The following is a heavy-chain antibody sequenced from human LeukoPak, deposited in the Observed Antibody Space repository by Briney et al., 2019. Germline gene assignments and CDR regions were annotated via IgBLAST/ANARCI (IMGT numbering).Heavy chain of an antibody. D-gene: IGHD2-2*01. CDR1: GFTFSSYS. CDR2: ISSSSSTI. Sequence: GGSLRLSCAASGFTFSSYSMNWVRQAPGKGLEWVSYISSSSSTIYYADSVKGRFTISRDNAKNSLYLQMNSLRAEDTAVYYCARDAGVVVPADVVYGDYWGQGTLVTVSS. J-gene: IGHJ4*02. V-gene: IGHV3-48*01. CDR3: ARDAGVVVPADVVYGDY.